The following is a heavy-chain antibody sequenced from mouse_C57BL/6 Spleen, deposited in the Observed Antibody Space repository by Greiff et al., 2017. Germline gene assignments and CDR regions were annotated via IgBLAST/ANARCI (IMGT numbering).Heavy chain of an antibody. Sequence: EVKLEESGGGLVQPGGSMKLSCVASGFTFSNYWMNWVRQSPEKGLEWVAQIRLKSDNYATNYAESVKGRFTISRDDSKSSVYLQMNNLRAEDTGIYYCTANWEMDWYFDVWGTGTTVTVSS. V-gene: IGHV6-3*01. J-gene: IGHJ1*03. D-gene: IGHD4-1*01. CDR1: GFTFSNYW. CDR2: IRLKSDNYAT. CDR3: TANWEMDWYFDV.